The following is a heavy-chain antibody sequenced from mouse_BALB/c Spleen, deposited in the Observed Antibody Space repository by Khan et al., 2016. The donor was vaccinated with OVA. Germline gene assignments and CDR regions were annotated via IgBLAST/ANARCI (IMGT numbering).Heavy chain of an antibody. J-gene: IGHJ4*01. Sequence: VQLQESGAELAKPGASVKMSCKASGYTFTSYWMHWVKQRPGQGLEWIGYINPSTGYSEYNQKFKDKATLTADKSSSTAYMQLSSLTSEDSAVYYCARCGQFYYGSRGYAMNYWGQGTSVTVSS. CDR1: GYTFTSYW. V-gene: IGHV1-7*01. CDR2: INPSTGYS. CDR3: ARCGQFYYGSRGYAMNY. D-gene: IGHD1-1*01.